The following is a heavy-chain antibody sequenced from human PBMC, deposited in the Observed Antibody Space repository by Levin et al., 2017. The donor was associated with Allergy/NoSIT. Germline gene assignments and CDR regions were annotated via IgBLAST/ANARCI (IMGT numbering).Heavy chain of an antibody. CDR2: ISGSGGST. J-gene: IGHJ4*02. Sequence: ASETLSLTCAASGFTFSSYAMSWVRQAPGKGLEWVSAISGSGGSTYYADSVKGRFTISRDNSKNTLYLQMNSLRAEDTAVYYCAKGLYNWNDSPLDYWGQGTLVTVSS. CDR3: AKGLYNWNDSPLDY. D-gene: IGHD1-1*01. V-gene: IGHV3-23*01. CDR1: GFTFSSYA.